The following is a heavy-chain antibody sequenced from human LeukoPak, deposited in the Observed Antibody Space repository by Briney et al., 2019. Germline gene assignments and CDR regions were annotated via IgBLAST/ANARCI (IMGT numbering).Heavy chain of an antibody. Sequence: PGGSLRLSCAASGFTFSSNYMRWVCQAPGKGLEWVSVIYSGGSTNYSASVKSRFIISRDNSKNALYLQMNSLRAEDTAVYYCRDPCDYWGQGTLVGVPT. V-gene: IGHV3-66*01. CDR3: RDPCDY. CDR2: IYSGGST. CDR1: GFTFSSNY. J-gene: IGHJ4*02.